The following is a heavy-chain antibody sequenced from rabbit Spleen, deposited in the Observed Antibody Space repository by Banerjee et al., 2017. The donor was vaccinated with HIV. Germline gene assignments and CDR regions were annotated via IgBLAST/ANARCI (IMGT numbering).Heavy chain of an antibody. CDR1: GGSLSDKDV. D-gene: IGHD8-1*01. J-gene: IGHJ6*01. Sequence: EQLEESGGGLVKPEGSLTLTCKASGGSLSDKDVMCWVRQAPGKGLEWISCIAGSSSGFTYSATWAKGRFTISKTSSTTVTLQMTSLTAADTATYFCARDAGRSTYYTDRLALWGPGTLVTVS. CDR3: ARDAGRSTYYTDRLAL. CDR2: IAGSSSGFT. V-gene: IGHV1S45*01.